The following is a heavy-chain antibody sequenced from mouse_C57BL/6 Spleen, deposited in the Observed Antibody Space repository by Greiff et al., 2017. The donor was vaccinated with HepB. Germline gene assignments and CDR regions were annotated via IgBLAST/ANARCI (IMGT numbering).Heavy chain of an antibody. CDR2: IYLGSGST. V-gene: IGHV1-55*01. D-gene: IGHD1-1*01. Sequence: QVQLQQPGAELVKPGASVKMSCKASGYTFPSYWITWVKRRPGQGLEWIGDIYLGSGSTNYNEKFKSKATLTVDTSSSTAYMQLSSLTSEDSAVYYCARGRYYGSSPAWFAYWGQGTLVTVSA. CDR1: GYTFPSYW. J-gene: IGHJ3*01. CDR3: ARGRYYGSSPAWFAY.